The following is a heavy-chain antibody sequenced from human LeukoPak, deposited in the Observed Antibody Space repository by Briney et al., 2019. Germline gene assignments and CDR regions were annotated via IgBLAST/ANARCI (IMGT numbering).Heavy chain of an antibody. V-gene: IGHV3-21*01. CDR2: ISSSSPYI. J-gene: IGHJ4*02. Sequence: GGSLRLSCAASGFTFSTYSMNWVRQAPGKGLEWVSSISSSSPYIYYADSVKGRFTISRDNAKNSLYLQMNSLRAEDTAVYYCARGDSSGYYYFDYWGQGTLVTVPS. CDR3: ARGDSSGYYYFDY. CDR1: GFTFSTYS. D-gene: IGHD3-22*01.